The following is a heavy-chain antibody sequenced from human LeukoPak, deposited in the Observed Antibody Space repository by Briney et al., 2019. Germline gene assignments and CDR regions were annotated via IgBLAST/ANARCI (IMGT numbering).Heavy chain of an antibody. CDR3: ARSPWAAVAVSFWFDP. CDR1: GYTFTGYY. CDR2: INPNSGGT. J-gene: IGHJ5*02. D-gene: IGHD6-19*01. V-gene: IGHV1-2*02. Sequence: GASVTVSCTASGYTFTGYYMHWVRQAPGQGLEWMGWINPNSGGTNYAQKFQGRVTMTRDTSISTAYMELSRLRSDDTAVYYCARSPWAAVAVSFWFDPWGQGTLVTVSS.